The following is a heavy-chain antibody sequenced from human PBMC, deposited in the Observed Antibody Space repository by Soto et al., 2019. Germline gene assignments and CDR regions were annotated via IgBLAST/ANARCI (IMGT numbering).Heavy chain of an antibody. CDR1: GFTFSSYS. D-gene: IGHD6-6*01. J-gene: IGHJ6*02. V-gene: IGHV3-21*01. CDR2: ISSSSSYM. CDR3: ARDSSRLYSSSPYYYYYGMDV. Sequence: GGSLRLSCAASGFTFSSYSMNWVRQAPGKGLEWVSSISSSSSYMYYADSVKGRFTISRDNAKNSLYLQMNSLRAEDTAVYYCARDSSRLYSSSPYYYYYGMDVWGQGTTVTAP.